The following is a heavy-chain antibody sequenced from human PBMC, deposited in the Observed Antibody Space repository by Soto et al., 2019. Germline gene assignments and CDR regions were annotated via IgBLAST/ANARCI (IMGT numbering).Heavy chain of an antibody. CDR3: ARELGLGELLPFQH. CDR2: ISSSSSYI. J-gene: IGHJ1*01. Sequence: GGSLRLSCAASGFTFSSYSMNWVRQAPGKGLEWVSSISSSSSYIYYADSVKGRFTISRDNAKNSLYLQMNSLRAEDTAVYYCARELGLGELLPFQHWGQGTLVTVSS. D-gene: IGHD1-26*01. CDR1: GFTFSSYS. V-gene: IGHV3-21*01.